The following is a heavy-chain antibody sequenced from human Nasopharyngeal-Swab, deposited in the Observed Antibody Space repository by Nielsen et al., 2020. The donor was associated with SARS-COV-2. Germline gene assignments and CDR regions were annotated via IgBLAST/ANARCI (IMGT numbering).Heavy chain of an antibody. D-gene: IGHD2/OR15-2a*01. Sequence: GESLKISCAASGFALSDFYISWIRKAPGKGLEWIAYIDPSGENKTYAGSVKGRLTTSRDNSRNSVFLELNTLRADDPAFYYCTRKISFDMWVQGTKVTVSS. J-gene: IGHJ3*02. CDR3: TRKISFDM. CDR1: GFALSDFY. V-gene: IGHV3-11*01. CDR2: IDPSGENK.